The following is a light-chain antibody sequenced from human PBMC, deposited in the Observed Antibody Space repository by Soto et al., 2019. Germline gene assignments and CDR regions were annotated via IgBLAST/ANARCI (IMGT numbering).Light chain of an antibody. Sequence: AIQLTQSPSSLSASVGDRVTITCRASQGSSSALAWYQQKPGKPPKLLIYGSSSLESGVPSRFSGSGSGTDFTLTISSLQPEDFATYYCQQFNNYLLTFGGGTKVEIE. J-gene: IGKJ4*01. CDR1: QGSSSA. V-gene: IGKV1D-13*01. CDR2: GSS. CDR3: QQFNNYLLT.